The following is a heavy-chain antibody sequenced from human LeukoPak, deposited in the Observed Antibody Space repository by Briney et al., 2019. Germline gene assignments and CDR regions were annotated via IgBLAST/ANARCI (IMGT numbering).Heavy chain of an antibody. Sequence: SGGSLRLSCAASGFSVSSYGMHWVRQAPGKGLEWVAVISYEGSNKYYADSVKGRLTISRDDFKNTLHLQMNSLRAEDTAVYYCAKDRNYYGSGSYYLDIWGQGTMVTVSS. D-gene: IGHD3-10*01. CDR3: AKDRNYYGSGSYYLDI. CDR1: GFSVSSYG. V-gene: IGHV3-30*18. CDR2: ISYEGSNK. J-gene: IGHJ3*02.